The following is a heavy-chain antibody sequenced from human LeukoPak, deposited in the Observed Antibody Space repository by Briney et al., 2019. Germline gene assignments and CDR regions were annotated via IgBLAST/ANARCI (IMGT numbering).Heavy chain of an antibody. CDR1: GGSISSYY. J-gene: IGHJ5*02. Sequence: SETLSLTCTVSGGSISSYYWSWIRQPPGKGLEWIGYIYYSGSTNYNPSLKSRVTISVDTSKNQFSLKLSSVTAADTAVYYCARGGCSSTSCYAWGQGTLVTASS. V-gene: IGHV4-59*01. CDR3: ARGGCSSTSCYA. CDR2: IYYSGST. D-gene: IGHD2-2*01.